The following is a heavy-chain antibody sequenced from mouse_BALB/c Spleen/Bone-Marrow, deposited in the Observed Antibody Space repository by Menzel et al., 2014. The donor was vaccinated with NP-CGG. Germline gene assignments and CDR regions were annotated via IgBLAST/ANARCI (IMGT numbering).Heavy chain of an antibody. CDR1: GYTFTDYV. CDR2: IYPGSGST. D-gene: IGHD2-14*01. V-gene: IGHV1-77*01. J-gene: IGHJ4*01. CDR3: ASRGEVRRHYYAMDY. Sequence: QVHVKQSGPELVKPGASVKMSCKASGYTFTDYVISWVKQRTGQGLEWIGEIYPGSGSTYYNEKFKGKATLTADKSSNTAYMQRSSLTSEDSAVYFCASRGEVRRHYYAMDYWGQGTSVTVSS.